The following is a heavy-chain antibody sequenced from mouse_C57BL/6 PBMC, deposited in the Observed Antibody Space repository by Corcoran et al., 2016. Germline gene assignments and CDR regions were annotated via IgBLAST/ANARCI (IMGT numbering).Heavy chain of an antibody. V-gene: IGHV1-26*01. J-gene: IGHJ4*01. Sequence: EVQLQQSGPELVKPGASVKISCKASGYTFTDYYMNWVKQSHGKSLEWIGDINPNNGGTSYNQKFKGKATLTVDKSSSTAYMELRSLTSEDSAVYYCARCRGYYPYAMDYWGQGTSVTVSS. CDR2: INPNNGGT. CDR1: GYTFTDYY. D-gene: IGHD2-3*01. CDR3: ARCRGYYPYAMDY.